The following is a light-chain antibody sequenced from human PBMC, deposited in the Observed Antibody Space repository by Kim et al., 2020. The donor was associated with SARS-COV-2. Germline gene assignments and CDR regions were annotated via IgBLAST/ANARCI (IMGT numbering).Light chain of an antibody. CDR1: QSVTSSY. CDR3: QQYGSSPR. V-gene: IGKV3-20*01. Sequence: LSPGERATLSCRASQSVTSSYVAWYQQKPGQTPRLLIYGASSRATGIPDRFSGSGSGTDFTLTISRLEPEDFAVYYCQQYGSSPRFGGGTKVDIK. J-gene: IGKJ4*01. CDR2: GAS.